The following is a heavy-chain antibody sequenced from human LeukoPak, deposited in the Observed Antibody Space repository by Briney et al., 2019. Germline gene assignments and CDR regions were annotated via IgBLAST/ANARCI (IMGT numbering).Heavy chain of an antibody. D-gene: IGHD1-26*01. Sequence: SETLSLTCTVSGGSVSSGSYYWSWIRQPPGKGLEWIGYIYYGGSTNYNPSLMSRVIISVDTSKNQFSLKLRSVTAADTAVYYCARDLWELQSAFDLWGQGTMVTVSS. V-gene: IGHV4-61*01. CDR2: IYYGGST. CDR1: GGSVSSGSYY. J-gene: IGHJ3*01. CDR3: ARDLWELQSAFDL.